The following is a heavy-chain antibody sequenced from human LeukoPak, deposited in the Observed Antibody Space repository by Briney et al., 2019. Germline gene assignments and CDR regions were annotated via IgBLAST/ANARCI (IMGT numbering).Heavy chain of an antibody. J-gene: IGHJ4*02. D-gene: IGHD3-10*01. Sequence: PSETLSLTCTVSGGSISSGDYYWSWIRQPPGKGLEWIGYIYYSGTTYCNPSLKSRVTISVDTSKNQFSLKLTSVTAADTAVYYCARGPYSSGSYYWGQGTLVTVSS. CDR1: GGSISSGDYY. CDR3: ARGPYSSGSYY. V-gene: IGHV4-30-4*01. CDR2: IYYSGTT.